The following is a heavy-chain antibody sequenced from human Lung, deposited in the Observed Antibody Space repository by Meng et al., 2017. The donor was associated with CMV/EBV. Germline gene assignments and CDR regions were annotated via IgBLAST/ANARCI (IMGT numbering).Heavy chain of an antibody. Sequence: GGSLRLXCAASAFTIDTCRMYWVRQAPGKGLECVALISSDETNNPYAYSVKGRFTISRDNSRNTFYLEMLNLRSGDTAVYFCARANHRNDYGDYVDAFDVWGRGXMVTVSS. J-gene: IGHJ3*01. CDR3: ARANHRNDYGDYVDAFDV. V-gene: IGHV3-30*03. CDR1: AFTIDTCR. D-gene: IGHD4-17*01. CDR2: ISSDETNN.